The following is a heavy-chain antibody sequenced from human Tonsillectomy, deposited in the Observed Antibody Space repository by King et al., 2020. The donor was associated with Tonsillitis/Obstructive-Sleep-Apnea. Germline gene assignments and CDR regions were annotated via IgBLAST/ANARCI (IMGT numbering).Heavy chain of an antibody. D-gene: IGHD6-6*01. CDR3: AKDVHPQFYYYGMDV. CDR1: GFTFSTYG. J-gene: IGHJ6*02. V-gene: IGHV3-30*18. Sequence: EQLVQSGGGVVQPGRSLRVSCAASGFTFSTYGMHWVRQAPGKGLEWVALISYDGSDKYYTDSVKGRFAISRDNSKNTLYLQMDGLRAEDTAVYYCAKDVHPQFYYYGMDVWGQGTTVAVS. CDR2: ISYDGSDK.